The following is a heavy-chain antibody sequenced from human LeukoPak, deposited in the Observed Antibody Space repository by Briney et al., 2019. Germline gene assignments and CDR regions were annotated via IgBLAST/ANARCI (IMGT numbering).Heavy chain of an antibody. CDR1: GGSVSSGSYY. V-gene: IGHV4-61*01. Sequence: SETLSLTCTVSGGSVSSGSYYWSWIRQPPGEGLECIGYIYYSGSTNYNPSLQSRATISVDTSKTQFSLKLRSVTAADTAVYYCARALGGDYVPLYYFDYWGQGTLVTVSS. J-gene: IGHJ4*02. CDR3: ARALGGDYVPLYYFDY. CDR2: IYYSGST. D-gene: IGHD4-17*01.